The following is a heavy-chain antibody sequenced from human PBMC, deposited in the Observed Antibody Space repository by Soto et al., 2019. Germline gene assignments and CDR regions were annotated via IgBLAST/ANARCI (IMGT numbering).Heavy chain of an antibody. CDR3: ARVGGVAARTFDY. CDR2: LYYSDNT. V-gene: IGHV4-59*01. Sequence: SETLSLTCTVSGGSISPFYWSGVRQPPGKGLEWIGYLYYSDNTNYNPSLKSRVTISVDASKNQVSLRLTSVTAADTAVYYCARVGGVAARTFDYWGQGTVVTVSS. D-gene: IGHD3-16*01. J-gene: IGHJ4*02. CDR1: GGSISPFY.